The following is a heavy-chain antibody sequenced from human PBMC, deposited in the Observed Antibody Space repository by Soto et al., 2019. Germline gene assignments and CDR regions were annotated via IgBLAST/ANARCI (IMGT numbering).Heavy chain of an antibody. CDR1: GYTFTTYG. Sequence: QVQLVQSGAEVKKRGASVKVSCKASGYTFTTYGISWVRQAPGQGLEWMGWIRSYNGNIKYAQKLQGRVIMTTDTTASTAYMELRSLRSDDTAVYYCAWGGGSSFDPGGQATLVTVSS. J-gene: IGHJ5*02. D-gene: IGHD2-15*01. V-gene: IGHV1-18*01. CDR2: IRSYNGNI. CDR3: AWGGGSSFDP.